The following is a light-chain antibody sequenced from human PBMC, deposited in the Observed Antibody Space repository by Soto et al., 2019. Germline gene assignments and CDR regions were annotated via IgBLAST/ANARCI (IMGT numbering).Light chain of an antibody. CDR1: QSVLYSPNNKNY. Sequence: DIVMTQSPDSLAVSLGERATINCKSSQSVLYSPNNKNYLAWYQQKPGQPPKLLVYWASTRESGVPDRFSGSGSGTDFTLTISSLQAEDAAVYYCQQYNNWPPATFGQGTKVEIK. J-gene: IGKJ1*01. V-gene: IGKV4-1*01. CDR3: QQYNNWPPAT. CDR2: WAS.